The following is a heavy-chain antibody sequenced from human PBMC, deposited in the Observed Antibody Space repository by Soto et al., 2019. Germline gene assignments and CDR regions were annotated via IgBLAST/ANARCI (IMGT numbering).Heavy chain of an antibody. CDR1: GITFGSRA. CDR2: VTDTGGDA. Sequence: EVQLLESGGDLVQPGGSLRLSCVASGITFGSRAMSWVRQAPGEGLEWVSTVTDTGGDAKYADSVRGRFTISRDNSKNTLYLQMNSLRAEDTAVYYCAKDYGPYYWGQGTLVTVSS. CDR3: AKDYGPYY. D-gene: IGHD3-10*01. J-gene: IGHJ4*02. V-gene: IGHV3-23*01.